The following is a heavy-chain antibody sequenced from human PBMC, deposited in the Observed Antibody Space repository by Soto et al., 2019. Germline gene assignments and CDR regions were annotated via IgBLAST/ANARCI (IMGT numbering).Heavy chain of an antibody. CDR3: ARPENVNYYDSSGYYYEWPLFADY. CDR2: ISYDGSNK. D-gene: IGHD3-22*01. Sequence: GGSLRLSCAASGFTFSSYAMHWVRQAPGKGLEWVAVISYDGSNKYYADSVKGRFTISRDNSKNTLYLQMNSLRAEDTAVYYCARPENVNYYDSSGYYYEWPLFADYWGQGTLVTVSS. CDR1: GFTFSSYA. V-gene: IGHV3-30-3*01. J-gene: IGHJ4*02.